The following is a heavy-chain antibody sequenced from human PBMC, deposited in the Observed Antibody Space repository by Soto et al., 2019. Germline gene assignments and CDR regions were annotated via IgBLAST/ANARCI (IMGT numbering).Heavy chain of an antibody. CDR1: GDSFTRYW. CDR3: ARHTIQLWPLYYYGMDV. D-gene: IGHD5-18*01. V-gene: IGHV5-51*01. Sequence: PGESLTISCTSSGDSFTRYWIGWVRQMPGKGLEWMGIIYPGDSDTRYSPSFQGQVTISADKPISTAYLQWSSLKASDTAMYYCARHTIQLWPLYYYGMDVWGQGTTVLVSS. J-gene: IGHJ6*02. CDR2: IYPGDSDT.